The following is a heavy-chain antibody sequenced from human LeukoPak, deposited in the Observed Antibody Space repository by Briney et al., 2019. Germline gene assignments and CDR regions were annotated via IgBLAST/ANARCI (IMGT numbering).Heavy chain of an antibody. CDR3: ARDQSGSYGSIDY. D-gene: IGHD1-26*01. CDR2: INWNGGST. J-gene: IGHJ4*02. V-gene: IGHV3-20*04. CDR1: GFTFDDYG. Sequence: GESLKISCAASGFTFDDYGMSWVRQAPGKGLEWVSGINWNGGSTGYADSVKGRFTISRDNAKNSLYLQMNSLRAEDTALYYCARDQSGSYGSIDYWGQGTLVTVSS.